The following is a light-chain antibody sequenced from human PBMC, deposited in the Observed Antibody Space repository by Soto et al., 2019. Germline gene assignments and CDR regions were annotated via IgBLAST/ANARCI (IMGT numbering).Light chain of an antibody. Sequence: QSVLTQPASVSGSPGQSITISCTGTSSDVGGYKYVSWYQQRPGKAPRLMIYEVGNRPSGVSNRFSGSKSGNTASLTISGLQAEDEGNYYCSSYTSTSTHVAFGGGTKVTVL. CDR2: EVG. CDR1: SSDVGGYKY. CDR3: SSYTSTSTHVA. V-gene: IGLV2-14*01. J-gene: IGLJ2*01.